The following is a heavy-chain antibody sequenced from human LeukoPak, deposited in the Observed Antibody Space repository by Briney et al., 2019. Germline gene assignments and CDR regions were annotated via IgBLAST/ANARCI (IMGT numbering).Heavy chain of an antibody. V-gene: IGHV3-23*01. J-gene: IGHJ6*04. CDR2: FSRSGPDT. CDR1: GFTFGSSA. Sequence: GGSLRLSCAASGFTFGSSAMSWVRQAPGKGPEWVSTFSRSGPDTYYADSVKGRFTIFRDNSKNTLYLQMNSLRAEDTAVYYCAREGLTIFGVVIGMDVWGKGTTVTVSS. D-gene: IGHD3-3*01. CDR3: AREGLTIFGVVIGMDV.